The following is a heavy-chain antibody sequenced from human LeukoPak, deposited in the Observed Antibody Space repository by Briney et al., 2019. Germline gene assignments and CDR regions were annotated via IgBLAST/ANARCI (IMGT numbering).Heavy chain of an antibody. J-gene: IGHJ4*02. CDR2: ISSSSSYI. D-gene: IGHD3-3*01. CDR1: GFTFSSYS. Sequence: GGSLRLSCAASGFTFSSYSMNWVRQAPGKGLEWVSSISSSSSYIYYADSVKVRFTISRDNAKNSLYLQMNSLRAEDTAVYYCARDLSTIFGVVTFDYWGQGTLVTVSS. CDR3: ARDLSTIFGVVTFDY. V-gene: IGHV3-21*01.